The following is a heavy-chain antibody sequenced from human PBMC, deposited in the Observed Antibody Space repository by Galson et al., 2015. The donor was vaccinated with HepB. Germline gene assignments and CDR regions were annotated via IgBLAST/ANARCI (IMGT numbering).Heavy chain of an antibody. Sequence: SVKVSCKASGYTFTSYYMHWVRQAPGQGLEWMGIINPSGGSTSYAQKFQGRVTMTRDTSTSTVFMELSSLRSEDTAVYYCARFGSGWYSGPLNPGGDWDYWGQGTLVTVSS. CDR1: GYTFTSYY. V-gene: IGHV1-46*01. D-gene: IGHD6-19*01. CDR2: INPSGGST. CDR3: ARFGSGWYSGPLNPGGDWDY. J-gene: IGHJ4*02.